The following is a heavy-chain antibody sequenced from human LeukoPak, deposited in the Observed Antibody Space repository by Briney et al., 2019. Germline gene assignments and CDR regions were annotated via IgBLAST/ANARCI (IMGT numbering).Heavy chain of an antibody. D-gene: IGHD4-23*01. CDR3: ARAGAYGGNPLDY. Sequence: GRSLRLSCAASGFTFSNCAMHWVRQAPGKGLEWVAAISYEGSNQYYPHSVKGRFIISRDNSKNTLYLQMNGLTAEDTAVYYCARAGAYGGNPLDYWGQGTLVTVSS. V-gene: IGHV3-30-3*01. CDR2: ISYEGSNQ. J-gene: IGHJ4*02. CDR1: GFTFSNCA.